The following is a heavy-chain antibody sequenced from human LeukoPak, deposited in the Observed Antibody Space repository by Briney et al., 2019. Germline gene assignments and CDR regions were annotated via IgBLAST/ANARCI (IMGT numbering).Heavy chain of an antibody. J-gene: IGHJ6*02. D-gene: IGHD3-3*01. CDR2: ISHSGST. CDR3: ARGIFRDGIGV. CDR1: GGSFSGYY. V-gene: IGHV4-34*01. Sequence: SETLSLTCAVYGGSFSGYYWSWIRQPPGKGLEWIGEISHSGSTNYNPSLKSRVTISVDTSKNQFSLKLSSVTAADTAVYYCARGIFRDGIGVWGQGTTVTVSS.